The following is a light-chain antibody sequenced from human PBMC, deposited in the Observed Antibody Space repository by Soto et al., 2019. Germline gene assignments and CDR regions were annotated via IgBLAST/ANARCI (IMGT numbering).Light chain of an antibody. Sequence: EIVLTQSPGTLSLSPGERATLSCRASQSVSSSYLAWYQQKPGQAPRLLIYGASSRATGIPDRFSGSGSETDFDLTISRLEPEDFAVYYCQQYGSSPGTFGQGTKVEIK. CDR2: GAS. CDR3: QQYGSSPGT. V-gene: IGKV3-20*01. CDR1: QSVSSSY. J-gene: IGKJ1*01.